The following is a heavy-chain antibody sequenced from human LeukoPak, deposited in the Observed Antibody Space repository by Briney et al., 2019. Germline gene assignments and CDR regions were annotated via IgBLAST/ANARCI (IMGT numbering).Heavy chain of an antibody. CDR3: ARPSYDRSGYTVEPPDF. D-gene: IGHD3-22*01. CDR1: GYTFTSYG. CDR2: INPNSGGT. J-gene: IGHJ4*02. V-gene: IGHV1-2*02. Sequence: GASVKVSCKASGYTFTSYGISWVRQAPGQGLEWMGWINPNSGGTNYAQKFQGRVTMTRDTSISTAYMELSGLRSDDTAMYYCARPSYDRSGYTVEPPDFWGQGTLVTVSS.